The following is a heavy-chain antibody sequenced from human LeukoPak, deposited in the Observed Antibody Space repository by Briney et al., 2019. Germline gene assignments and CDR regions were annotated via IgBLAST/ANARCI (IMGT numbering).Heavy chain of an antibody. V-gene: IGHV3-7*03. Sequence: GGSLTLSCAASGFTFTTYCMSWIRQAPGKGLEWVANINQDGTDKYYVDSVKGRFTFSRDNAQNSLYLQMSSLRVEDTAVYYCVTYSTGLYKGLEFWGQGTQVTVSS. CDR3: VTYSTGLYKGLEF. J-gene: IGHJ4*02. CDR2: INQDGTDK. CDR1: GFTFTTYC. D-gene: IGHD2-8*02.